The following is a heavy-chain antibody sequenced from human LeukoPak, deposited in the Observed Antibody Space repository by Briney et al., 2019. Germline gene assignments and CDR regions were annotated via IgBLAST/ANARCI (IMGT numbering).Heavy chain of an antibody. CDR1: GDSVSSNSAA. CDR3: ARGVWTTVTTLPLTS. D-gene: IGHD4-17*01. V-gene: IGHV6-1*01. Sequence: SQTLSLTCAICGDSVSSNSAAWNRIRQSPSRGLEWLGRTYYRSKWYQDYAVSVKSRITINPDTSKNQFSLQLNSVTPEDTAVYYCARGVWTTVTTLPLTSWGQGTLVTVSS. CDR2: TYYRSKWYQ. J-gene: IGHJ4*02.